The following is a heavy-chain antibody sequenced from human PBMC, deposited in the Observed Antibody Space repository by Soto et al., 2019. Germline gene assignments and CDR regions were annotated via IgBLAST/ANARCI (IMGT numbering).Heavy chain of an antibody. CDR3: ARVPSSGAMVSPFDY. CDR1: GGTFSSYA. V-gene: IGHV1-69*13. Sequence: ASVKVSCKASGGTFSSYAISWVRQAPGQGLEWMGGIIPIFGTANYAQEFQGRVTITADESTSTAYMELSSLRSEDTAVYYCARVPSSGAMVSPFDYWGQGTLVTVSS. D-gene: IGHD5-18*01. J-gene: IGHJ4*02. CDR2: IIPIFGTA.